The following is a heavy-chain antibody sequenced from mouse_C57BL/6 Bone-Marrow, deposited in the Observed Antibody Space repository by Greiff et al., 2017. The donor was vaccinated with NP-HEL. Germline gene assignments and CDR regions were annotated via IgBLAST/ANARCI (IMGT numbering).Heavy chain of an antibody. J-gene: IGHJ3*01. CDR1: GFTFSSYG. CDR3: ARPKYYGSKAWFAY. Sequence: DVMLVESGGDLVKPGGSLKLSCAASGFTFSSYGMSWVRQTPDKRLEWVASISSGGSYTYYPDSVKGRFTISRDNAKNTLYLQMSSLKSEDTAVYYCARPKYYGSKAWFAYWGQGTLVTVSA. CDR2: ISSGGSYT. V-gene: IGHV5-6*02. D-gene: IGHD1-1*01.